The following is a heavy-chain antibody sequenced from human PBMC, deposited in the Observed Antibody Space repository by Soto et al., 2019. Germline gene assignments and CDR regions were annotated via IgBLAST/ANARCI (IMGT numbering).Heavy chain of an antibody. J-gene: IGHJ6*02. V-gene: IGHV3-30-3*01. CDR2: ISYDGSNK. CDR1: GFTFSSYA. D-gene: IGHD1-26*01. Sequence: LSRSCAASGFTFSSYAMHWVRQAPGKGLEWVAVISYDGSNKYYADSVKGRFTISRDNSKNTLYLQMNSLRAEDTAVYYCAGELHYYYYGMDVWGQGTTVTVSS. CDR3: AGELHYYYYGMDV.